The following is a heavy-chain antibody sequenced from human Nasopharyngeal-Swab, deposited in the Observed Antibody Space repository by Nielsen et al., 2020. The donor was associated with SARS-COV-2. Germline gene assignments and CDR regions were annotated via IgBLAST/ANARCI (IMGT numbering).Heavy chain of an antibody. CDR1: GYPFSSYG. CDR2: ISGYNGKT. D-gene: IGHD3-10*01. J-gene: IGHJ4*02. V-gene: IGHV1-18*01. Sequence: ASVKVSCKASGYPFSSYGISWVRQAPGQGLERMGWISGYNGKTKYPQKVQGRVTMTIETSTSTAYMELRSLTSDDTAVYYCAREGRVATFDYWGQGTLVTVSS. CDR3: AREGRVATFDY.